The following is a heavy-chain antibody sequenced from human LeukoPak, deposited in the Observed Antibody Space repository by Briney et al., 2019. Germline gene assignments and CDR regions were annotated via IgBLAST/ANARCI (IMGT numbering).Heavy chain of an antibody. D-gene: IGHD4-17*01. CDR2: ISASGGST. J-gene: IGHJ3*02. CDR1: GVTFSSYA. V-gene: IGHV3-23*01. Sequence: GGSLRLSCAVSGVTFSSYAMSWVRQAPGKGLEWVSGISASGGSTSYADSVKGRFTIFRDNSKNTLSLQMNSLRADDTALYYCEKDPSGDYVGGFDKRGQGTMVTVSS. CDR3: EKDPSGDYVGGFDK.